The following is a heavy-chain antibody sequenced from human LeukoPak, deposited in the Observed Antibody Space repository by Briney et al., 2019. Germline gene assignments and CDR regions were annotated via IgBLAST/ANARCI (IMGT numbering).Heavy chain of an antibody. V-gene: IGHV3-30*04. J-gene: IGHJ6*03. Sequence: GGSLRLSCAAAGFTFSKFAMHWVRQAPGKGLEWVAVVSYDGSYKYYADSVKGRFTISRDNSKNTLYLQMNSLRAEDTAVYYCAREKETLLSITMVRGLIRRHYYMDVWGKGTTVTISS. CDR3: AREKETLLSITMVRGLIRRHYYMDV. CDR2: VSYDGSYK. CDR1: GFTFSKFA. D-gene: IGHD3-10*01.